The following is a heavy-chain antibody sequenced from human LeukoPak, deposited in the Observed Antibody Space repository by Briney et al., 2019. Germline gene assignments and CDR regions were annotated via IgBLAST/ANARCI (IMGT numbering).Heavy chain of an antibody. CDR1: GGSISSSSYY. J-gene: IGHJ4*02. D-gene: IGHD5-18*01. Sequence: SETLSLTCTVSGGSISSSSYYWGWIRQPPGKGLEWIGSIYYSGSTYYNPSLKSRVTISVDTSKNQFSLKLSSVTAADTAVYYCAGGIQLLNDYWGQGTLVTVSS. V-gene: IGHV4-39*07. CDR3: AGGIQLLNDY. CDR2: IYYSGST.